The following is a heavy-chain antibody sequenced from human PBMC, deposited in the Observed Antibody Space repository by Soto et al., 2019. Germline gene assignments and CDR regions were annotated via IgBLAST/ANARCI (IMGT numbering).Heavy chain of an antibody. CDR1: GYTFTSYG. CDR3: AREPVAGIWFDP. D-gene: IGHD6-19*01. Sequence: QVQLVQSGAEVKKPGASVKVSCKASGYTFTSYGSSWVRQAPGQGLQRMGWINSYNGNTNYAQKLQGRVTMTTDTSTSTAYMELRSLRSDDTAVYYCAREPVAGIWFDPWGQGTLVTVSS. V-gene: IGHV1-18*01. J-gene: IGHJ5*02. CDR2: INSYNGNT.